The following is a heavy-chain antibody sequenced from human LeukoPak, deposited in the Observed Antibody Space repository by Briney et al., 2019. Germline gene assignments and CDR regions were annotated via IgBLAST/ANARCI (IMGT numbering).Heavy chain of an antibody. Sequence: GASVKVSCKASGYTFTSYYMHWVRQAPGQGLEWMGIINPSGGSTSYAQKFQGRVTMTRDMSTSTVYMELSSLRSEDTAVYYCARGDPKFLEWQGRYETYFDYWGQGTLVTVSS. V-gene: IGHV1-46*01. D-gene: IGHD3-3*01. CDR2: INPSGGST. CDR1: GYTFTSYY. J-gene: IGHJ4*02. CDR3: ARGDPKFLEWQGRYETYFDY.